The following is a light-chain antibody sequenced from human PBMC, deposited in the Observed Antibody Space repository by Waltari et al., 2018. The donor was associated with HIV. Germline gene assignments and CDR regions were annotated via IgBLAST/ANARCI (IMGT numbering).Light chain of an antibody. CDR3: QQRRSWPIT. CDR2: DAS. Sequence: DIMLTQSPATLSLSPGEGATLSCRASQSVGSYLAWYQHKPGQAPRLLIYDASNRATGIPARFSGGGSETDFTLTISSLEPNDFALYYCQQRRSWPITFGQGTRIEIK. CDR1: QSVGSY. J-gene: IGKJ5*01. V-gene: IGKV3-11*01.